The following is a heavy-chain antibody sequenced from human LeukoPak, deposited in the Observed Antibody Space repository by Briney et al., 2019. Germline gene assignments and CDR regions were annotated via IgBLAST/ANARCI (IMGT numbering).Heavy chain of an antibody. J-gene: IGHJ4*02. CDR3: ARNILGYCSSTSCYGFDY. CDR2: IIPIFGTA. Sequence: ASVKVSCKASGGTFSSYAISWVRQAPGQGLEWMGGIIPIFGTANYAQKFQGRVTITPDEYTSTAYMERSSLRSDDTAVYYCARNILGYCSSTSCYGFDYWGQGTLVTVSS. V-gene: IGHV1-69*13. CDR1: GGTFSSYA. D-gene: IGHD2-2*01.